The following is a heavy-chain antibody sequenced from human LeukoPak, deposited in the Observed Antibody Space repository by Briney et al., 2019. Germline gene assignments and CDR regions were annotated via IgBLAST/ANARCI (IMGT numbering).Heavy chain of an antibody. J-gene: IGHJ6*03. CDR3: AKGYDSTYYFYYFMDV. CDR1: GFTFRAFG. Sequence: GGSLRLSCAASGFTFRAFGMTWVRQAPGKGLEWVSVISDNGDTTYYAASVKGRFTISRDNSRNTVYLQMNSLRAEDTAVYYCAKGYDSTYYFYYFMDVWGKGTTVTISS. CDR2: ISDNGDTT. D-gene: IGHD3-22*01. V-gene: IGHV3-23*01.